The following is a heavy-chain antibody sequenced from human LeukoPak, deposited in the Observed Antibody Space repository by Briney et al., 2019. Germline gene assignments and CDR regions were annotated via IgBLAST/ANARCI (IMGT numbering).Heavy chain of an antibody. J-gene: IGHJ4*02. CDR2: IYTSGST. D-gene: IGHD3-10*01. Sequence: SETLSLTCTVSGGSISSGSYYWSWIRQPAGKGLEWIGRIYTSGSTNYNPSLKSRVTISVDTSKNQVSLKLSSVTAADTAVYYCARDLYYYGSGSYVGLDYWGQGTLVTVSS. CDR1: GGSISSGSYY. V-gene: IGHV4-61*02. CDR3: ARDLYYYGSGSYVGLDY.